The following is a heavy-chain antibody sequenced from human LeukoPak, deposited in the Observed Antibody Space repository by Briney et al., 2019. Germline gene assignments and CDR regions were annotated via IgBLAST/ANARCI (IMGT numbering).Heavy chain of an antibody. J-gene: IGHJ4*02. CDR3: EKEEGYDSSGYYY. D-gene: IGHD3-22*01. Sequence: GGSLRLSCAASGFTFSSYGMHWVRQAPGKGLEWVAFIRYDGSNKYYADSVKGRFTISRDNSKNTLYLQMNSLRAEDTAVYYCEKEEGYDSSGYYYWGQGTLVTVSS. CDR1: GFTFSSYG. V-gene: IGHV3-30*02. CDR2: IRYDGSNK.